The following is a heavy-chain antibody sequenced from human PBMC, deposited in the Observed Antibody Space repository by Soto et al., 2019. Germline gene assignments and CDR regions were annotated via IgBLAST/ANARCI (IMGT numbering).Heavy chain of an antibody. CDR1: GFTFRNAW. D-gene: IGHD3-3*01. CDR2: MKSEIDGGKT. J-gene: IGHJ4*02. CDR3: SRSINDIWSPNSSKVYLDS. Sequence: EVQLVESGGGLEKPGGSLRLSCAGSGFTFRNAWMSWVRQAPGKGLEWVGRMKSEIDGGKTDYAAPVKGRFTISRDDSKDTVYLQMNSLETEDTAVYYCSRSINDIWSPNSSKVYLDSWGQGTLVTVSS. V-gene: IGHV3-15*01.